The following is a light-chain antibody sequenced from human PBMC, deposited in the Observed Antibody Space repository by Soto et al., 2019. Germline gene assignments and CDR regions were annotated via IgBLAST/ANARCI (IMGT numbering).Light chain of an antibody. Sequence: IDKTQSPSSLSASVGDRVPIASLASQSISRFLNWYQKKPGKAPKLLIYAASSLQSGVPSRFSGSGSGTDFTLTISSLQPEDFATYYCQQANSFPLTFGGGTKVDIK. CDR3: QQANSFPLT. J-gene: IGKJ4*01. CDR2: AAS. V-gene: IGKV1-12*01. CDR1: QSISRF.